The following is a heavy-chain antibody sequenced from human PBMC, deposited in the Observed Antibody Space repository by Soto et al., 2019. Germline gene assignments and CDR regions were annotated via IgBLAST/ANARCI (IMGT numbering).Heavy chain of an antibody. J-gene: IGHJ4*02. D-gene: IGHD3-22*01. V-gene: IGHV3-30*18. CDR2: ISHDGNSK. Sequence: QRLSCEAFAFTFNRYGMHWVRQAPGKGLEWVALISHDGNSKHYADSVKGRFTISRDNSKNTLYLQMNSLRPEDTAVYYCVKDLPDYYDSSGHFDYWGQGTLVTVSS. CDR3: VKDLPDYYDSSGHFDY. CDR1: AFTFNRYG.